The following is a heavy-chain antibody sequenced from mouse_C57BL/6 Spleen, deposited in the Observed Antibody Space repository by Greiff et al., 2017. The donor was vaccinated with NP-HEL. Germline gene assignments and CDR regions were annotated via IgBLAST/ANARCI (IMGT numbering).Heavy chain of an antibody. CDR1: GYTFTSYW. J-gene: IGHJ3*01. Sequence: QVQLQQPGAELVKPGASVKMSCKASGYTFTSYWITWVKQRPGQGLEWIGDIYPGSGSTNYNEKFKSKATLTVDTSSSTAYMQLSSLTSEDSAVYYGAREGVYYYGSSPECAYWGQGTLVTVSA. CDR2: IYPGSGST. CDR3: AREGVYYYGSSPECAY. D-gene: IGHD1-1*01. V-gene: IGHV1-55*01.